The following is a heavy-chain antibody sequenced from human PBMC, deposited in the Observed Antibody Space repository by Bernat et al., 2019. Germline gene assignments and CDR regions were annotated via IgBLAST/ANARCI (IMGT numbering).Heavy chain of an antibody. CDR1: GFTVSSNY. D-gene: IGHD3-16*02. J-gene: IGHJ3*02. Sequence: EVQLVETGGGLIQPGGSLRLSCAASGFTVSSNYMSWVRQAPGKGLEWVSVIYSGGSTYYADSVKGRFTISRDNSKNTLYLQMNSLRAEDTAVYYCAGGVGGVIVSNDAFDIWGQGTMVTVSS. V-gene: IGHV3-53*02. CDR3: AGGVGGVIVSNDAFDI. CDR2: IYSGGST.